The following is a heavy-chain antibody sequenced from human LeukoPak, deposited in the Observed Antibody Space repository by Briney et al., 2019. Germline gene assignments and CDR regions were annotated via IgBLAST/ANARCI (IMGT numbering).Heavy chain of an antibody. J-gene: IGHJ4*02. Sequence: ASVTVSCTSSGYSFTVFYIHWVRQAPGQGLEWMGWINPNSGGPKYAQKFQGRVTMTRDTSISTAYMELSRLKSDDTAVYFCASRVGVIGATWPFDYWGQGTLVTVSS. CDR3: ASRVGVIGATWPFDY. CDR1: GYSFTVFY. V-gene: IGHV1-2*02. D-gene: IGHD3-3*01. CDR2: INPNSGGP.